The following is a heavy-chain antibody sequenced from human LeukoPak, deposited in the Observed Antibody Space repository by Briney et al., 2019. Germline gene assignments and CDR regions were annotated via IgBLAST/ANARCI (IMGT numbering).Heavy chain of an antibody. Sequence: SETLSLTCAVYGGSFSGYSWSWLRQPPGKGLEWIGEINHSGSTKYNPSLKSRVTISVDTSKNQFSLKLSSVTAADTAVYYCARAPLVGATVDDAFDIWDQGTTVTVSS. CDR2: INHSGST. D-gene: IGHD1-26*01. V-gene: IGHV4-34*01. CDR3: ARAPLVGATVDDAFDI. CDR1: GGSFSGYS. J-gene: IGHJ3*02.